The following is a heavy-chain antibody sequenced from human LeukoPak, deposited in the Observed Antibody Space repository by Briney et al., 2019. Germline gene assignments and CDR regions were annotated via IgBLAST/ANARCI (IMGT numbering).Heavy chain of an antibody. Sequence: ASVKVSCKASGYTFTSYDINWVRQAPGQGPEWMGGIIPIFGTANYAQKFQGRVTITADESTSTAYMELSSLRSEDTAVYYCATRNYFDYWGQGTLVTVSS. CDR3: ATRNYFDY. V-gene: IGHV1-69*13. CDR1: GYTFTSYD. CDR2: IIPIFGTA. J-gene: IGHJ4*02.